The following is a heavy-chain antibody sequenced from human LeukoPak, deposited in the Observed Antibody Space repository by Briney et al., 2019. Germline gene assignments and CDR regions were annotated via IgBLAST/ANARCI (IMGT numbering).Heavy chain of an antibody. CDR2: ISGDGGST. Sequence: GGSLRLSCAASGFSFRGQTLHWVRHAPGKSMEYVSVISGDGGSTYYADSVRGRFTISRDNSKNILYLQMGSLRTEDTAVYCCARNRGTGSSYFLDPWGLGTLVSVSS. CDR3: ARNRGTGSSYFLDP. V-gene: IGHV3-64*02. D-gene: IGHD3-10*01. CDR1: GFSFRGQT. J-gene: IGHJ5*02.